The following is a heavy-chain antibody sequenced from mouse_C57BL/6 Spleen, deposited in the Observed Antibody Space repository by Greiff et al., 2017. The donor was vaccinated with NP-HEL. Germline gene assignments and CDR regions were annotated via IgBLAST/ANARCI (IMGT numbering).Heavy chain of an antibody. CDR2: INPSSGYT. Sequence: QVQLKESGAELAKPGASVKLSCKASGYTFTSYWMHWVKQRPGQGLEWIGYINPSSGYTKYNQKFKDKATLTADKSSSTAYMQLSSLTYEDSAVYYCARAVYYDYDGDSNYFDYWGQGTTLTVSS. J-gene: IGHJ2*01. D-gene: IGHD2-4*01. CDR1: GYTFTSYW. CDR3: ARAVYYDYDGDSNYFDY. V-gene: IGHV1-7*01.